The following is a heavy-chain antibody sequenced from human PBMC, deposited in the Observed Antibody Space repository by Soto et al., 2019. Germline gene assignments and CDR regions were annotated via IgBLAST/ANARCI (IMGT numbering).Heavy chain of an antibody. J-gene: IGHJ6*01. CDR3: ARSRGPPLLSNGDGVDV. D-gene: IGHD3-10*01. CDR1: GGTFSNYG. Sequence: QVQLVQSGAEVKKPGSSVKVSCKASGGTFSNYGISWVRQAPGQGLEWMAGIIPIFGTSSDAQRWQGRVTVTADESTSTAYVELSSLRSDGTAVYYCARSRGPPLLSNGDGVDVW. CDR2: IIPIFGTS. V-gene: IGHV1-69*12.